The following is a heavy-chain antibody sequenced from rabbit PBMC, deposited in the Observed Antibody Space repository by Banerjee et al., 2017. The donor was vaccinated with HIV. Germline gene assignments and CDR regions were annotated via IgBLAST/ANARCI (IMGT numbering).Heavy chain of an antibody. CDR2: INTGSGSA. D-gene: IGHD4-2*01. J-gene: IGHJ4*01. V-gene: IGHV1S45*01. Sequence: QEQLEESGGDLVKPEGSLTLTCTASGFSFSSSYYMCWVRQAPGKGLELIGCINTGSGSAYYASWVISRFTISKTSSTTVTLQMTSLTAADTATYFCAREAGSVDWDLWGPGTLVTVS. CDR1: GFSFSSSYY. CDR3: AREAGSVDWDL.